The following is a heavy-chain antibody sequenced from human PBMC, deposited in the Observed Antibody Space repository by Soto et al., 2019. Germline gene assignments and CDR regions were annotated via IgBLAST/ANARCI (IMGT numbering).Heavy chain of an antibody. CDR3: ARGPRDDFWSGYYYYFDY. D-gene: IGHD3-3*01. Sequence: ASVKVSCKASGYTFTSYAMHWVRQAPGQRLEWMGWINAGSGNTKYSQKFQGRVTITRDTSASTAYMELSSLRSEDTAVYYCARGPRDDFWSGYYYYFDYWGQGTLVTVLL. J-gene: IGHJ4*02. CDR1: GYTFTSYA. CDR2: INAGSGNT. V-gene: IGHV1-3*01.